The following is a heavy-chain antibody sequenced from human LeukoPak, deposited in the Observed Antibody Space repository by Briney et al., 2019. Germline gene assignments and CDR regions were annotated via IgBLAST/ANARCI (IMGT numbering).Heavy chain of an antibody. CDR3: ARAWYSNYSPKDY. D-gene: IGHD4-11*01. Sequence: PSETLSLTCAVSGGSISSSNWWSWVRQPPGKGLEWIGEIYHSGSTNYNPSLKSRVTISVDKSKNQFSLKLSSVTAADTAVYYCARAWYSNYSPKDYWGQGTMVTVSS. J-gene: IGHJ3*01. CDR1: GGSISSSNW. CDR2: IYHSGST. V-gene: IGHV4-4*02.